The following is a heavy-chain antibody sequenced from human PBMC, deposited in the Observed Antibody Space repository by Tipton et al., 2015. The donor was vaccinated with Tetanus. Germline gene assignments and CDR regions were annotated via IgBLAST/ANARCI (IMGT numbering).Heavy chain of an antibody. V-gene: IGHV3-23*01. Sequence: GSLRLSCAASGFNFGHYAMNWVRQAPGKGLEWVSALSGGGGSTYYADSVKGRFTISRDNPKNTLYLQMNSLRAEDTAVYYCAKDKRIVGATWSYFDYWGQGTLVTVSS. CDR1: GFNFGHYA. CDR2: LSGGGGST. D-gene: IGHD1-26*01. J-gene: IGHJ4*02. CDR3: AKDKRIVGATWSYFDY.